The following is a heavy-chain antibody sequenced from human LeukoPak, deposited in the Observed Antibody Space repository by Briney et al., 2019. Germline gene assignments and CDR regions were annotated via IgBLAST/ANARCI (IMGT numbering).Heavy chain of an antibody. CDR3: AKAGGYSYDFDY. V-gene: IGHV3-23*01. CDR2: ISGSGGST. D-gene: IGHD5-18*01. CDR1: GFTFSSYA. J-gene: IGHJ4*02. Sequence: GGSLRLSCAASGFTFSSYAMSWVRQAPGKGLEWISAISGSGGSTYYADSVKGRFTISRDNSKNTLYLQMNSLRAEDTAVYYCAKAGGYSYDFDYWGQGTLVTVSS.